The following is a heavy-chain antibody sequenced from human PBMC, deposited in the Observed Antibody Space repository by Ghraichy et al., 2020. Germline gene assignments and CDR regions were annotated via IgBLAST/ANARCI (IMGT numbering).Heavy chain of an antibody. J-gene: IGHJ4*02. D-gene: IGHD3-10*01. CDR3: AIEGAMVRGVIMLYYFDY. CDR1: GGSMSRYY. V-gene: IGHV4-4*07. CDR2: IYASGGT. Sequence: SETLSLTCTVSGGSMSRYYWSWIRQPAGKGLEWIGRIYASGGTNYNPSLKSRVTMSVDTSKNQFSLKLSSVTAADTAVYYCAIEGAMVRGVIMLYYFDYWGQGTLVTVSS.